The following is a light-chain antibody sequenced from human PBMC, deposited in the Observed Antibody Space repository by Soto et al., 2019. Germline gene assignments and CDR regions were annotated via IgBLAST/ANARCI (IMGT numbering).Light chain of an antibody. CDR1: CSNIGSNT. J-gene: IGLJ1*01. Sequence: QSVLTQPPSASGTPGQRVTISCSGSCSNIGSNTVNWYQHLPGTAPKLLIYSNNQRPSGVPDRFSGSKSGTSASLAISGLQSEDEADYYCAAWDDSLNGYVFGTGTKLTVL. CDR3: AAWDDSLNGYV. V-gene: IGLV1-44*01. CDR2: SNN.